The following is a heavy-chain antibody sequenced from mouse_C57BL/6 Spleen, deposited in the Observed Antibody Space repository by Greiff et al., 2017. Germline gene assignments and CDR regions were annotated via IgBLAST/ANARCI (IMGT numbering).Heavy chain of an antibody. J-gene: IGHJ3*01. CDR2: IYPSDSET. CDR3: ARRSAYVGLVAY. D-gene: IGHD1-3*01. V-gene: IGHV1-61*01. Sequence: VQLQQPGAELVRPGSSVKLSCKASGYTFTSYWMDWVKQRPGQGLEWIGNIYPSDSETHYNQKFKDKATFTVDKSSSTAYMQLSSLTSEDSAVYYCARRSAYVGLVAYWGQGTLVTVSA. CDR1: GYTFTSYW.